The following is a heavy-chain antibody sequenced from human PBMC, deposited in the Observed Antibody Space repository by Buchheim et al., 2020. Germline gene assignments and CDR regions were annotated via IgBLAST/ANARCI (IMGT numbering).Heavy chain of an antibody. J-gene: IGHJ4*02. V-gene: IGHV4-34*01. Sequence: QVQLQQWGAGLLKPSETLSLTCAVYGGSFSGYYWSWIRQPPGKGLEWVGEINHSGSTNYNPSLQSRVTISVDTSKNQFSLKLSSVTAADTAVYYCARGCGGDLGNYFDYWGQGTL. CDR2: INHSGST. D-gene: IGHD2-21*01. CDR3: ARGCGGDLGNYFDY. CDR1: GGSFSGYY.